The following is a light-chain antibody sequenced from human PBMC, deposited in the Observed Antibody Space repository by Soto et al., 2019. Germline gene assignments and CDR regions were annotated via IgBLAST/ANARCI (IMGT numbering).Light chain of an antibody. J-gene: IGLJ1*01. Sequence: VHWSQQLPGTVPKLLIYRNTYRPSGVPDRFSGSRSATSASLTVTGLQAEDEADYYCQSYDRSLSGSFFGTGTKVTVL. CDR2: RNT. V-gene: IGLV1-40*01. CDR3: QSYDRSLSGSF.